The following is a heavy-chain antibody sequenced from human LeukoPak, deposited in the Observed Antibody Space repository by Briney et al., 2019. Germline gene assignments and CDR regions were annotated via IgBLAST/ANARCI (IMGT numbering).Heavy chain of an antibody. CDR2: ISSSSSYI. CDR1: GFTFSSYS. CDR3: ARDDYSNLFDY. Sequence: GRSLRLSCAASGFTFSSYSMNWVRQAPGKGLEWVSSISSSSSYIYYADSVKGRFTISRDNAKNSLYLQMNSLRAEDTAVYYCARDDYSNLFDYWGQGTLVTVSS. J-gene: IGHJ4*02. V-gene: IGHV3-21*01. D-gene: IGHD4-11*01.